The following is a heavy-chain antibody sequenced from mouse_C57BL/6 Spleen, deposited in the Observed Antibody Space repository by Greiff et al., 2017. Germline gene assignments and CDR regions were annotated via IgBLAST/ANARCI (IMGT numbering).Heavy chain of an antibody. V-gene: IGHV5-4*03. CDR1: GFTFSSYA. J-gene: IGHJ3*01. CDR2: ISDGGSYT. Sequence: EVKLMESGGGLVKPGGSLKLSCAASGFTFSSYAMSWVRQTPDKRLEWVATISDGGSYTYYPDNVKGRFTISRDNAKNNLYLQMSHLKSEDTAMYYCASFYYGSSTGFAYWGQGTLVTVSA. CDR3: ASFYYGSSTGFAY. D-gene: IGHD1-1*01.